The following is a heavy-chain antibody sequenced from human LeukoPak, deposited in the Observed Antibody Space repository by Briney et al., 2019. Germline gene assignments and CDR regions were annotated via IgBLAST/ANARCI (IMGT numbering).Heavy chain of an antibody. CDR3: ATGETYYLDY. CDR2: IYRSGTT. Sequence: GGSLRLSCAASGLIVSANYMTWVRQAPGKGLEWVSVIYRSGTTNYAESVQGRFTISRDESKNTLYLQLNSLRDDDTAIYYCATGETYYLDYWGQGSLVTVSS. V-gene: IGHV3-53*01. J-gene: IGHJ4*02. CDR1: GLIVSANY. D-gene: IGHD1-1*01.